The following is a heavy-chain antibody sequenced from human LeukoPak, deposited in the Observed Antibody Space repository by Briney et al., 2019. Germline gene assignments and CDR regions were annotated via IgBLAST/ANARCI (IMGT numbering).Heavy chain of an antibody. V-gene: IGHV3-21*01. Sequence: KAGGSLRLSCAASGFTFSSYSMNWVRQAPGKGLEWVSCISGSRSYTHYADSVRGRFTNSRDNAKNSLHLQINSLRAEDTAVNYCARGRLRKMVGTTNHYRDYWGQGTLVAVSS. CDR1: GFTFSSYS. CDR2: ISGSRSYT. CDR3: ARGRLRKMVGTTNHYRDY. J-gene: IGHJ4*02. D-gene: IGHD4/OR15-4a*01.